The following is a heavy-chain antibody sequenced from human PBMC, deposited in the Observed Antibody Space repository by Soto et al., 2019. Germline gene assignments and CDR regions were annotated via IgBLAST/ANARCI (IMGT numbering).Heavy chain of an antibody. CDR2: IDPSDSYT. Sequence: PGESLKISCKGSGYSFTSYWISWVRQMPGKGLEWMGRIDPSDSYTNYSPSFQGHVTISADKSISTAYLQWSSLMASDTAMYYCAGCKMYYDFWSGYYCGMDVWGQGTTVTVAS. CDR3: AGCKMYYDFWSGYYCGMDV. D-gene: IGHD3-3*01. V-gene: IGHV5-10-1*01. J-gene: IGHJ6*02. CDR1: GYSFTSYW.